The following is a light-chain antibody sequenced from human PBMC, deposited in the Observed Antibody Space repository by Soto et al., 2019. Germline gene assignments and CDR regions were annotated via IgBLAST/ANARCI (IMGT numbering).Light chain of an antibody. Sequence: DIQLTQSPSFLSASVGDRVTITCRASQGISSYLAWYQQKPGKAPKLLIYAASTLQSGVPSRFSGSGSGTEFTLTLSSLQPEDFVTYYCQQLNSYPRTFGQGTKVEIK. V-gene: IGKV1-9*01. CDR1: QGISSY. CDR3: QQLNSYPRT. CDR2: AAS. J-gene: IGKJ1*01.